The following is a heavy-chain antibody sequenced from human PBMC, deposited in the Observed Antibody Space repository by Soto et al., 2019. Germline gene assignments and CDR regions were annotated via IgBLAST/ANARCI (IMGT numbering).Heavy chain of an antibody. Sequence: SETLSLTCTVAGGSISSFDCNWIRQSPGKGLEWIASLDYSGTTNYNPSLKSRITTSVDPSKKQFSLKMRSVTAADTAVYYCARDSFPPYSSSSKGFDYWGQGSLVTVSS. D-gene: IGHD6-6*01. CDR3: ARDSFPPYSSSSKGFDY. CDR2: LDYSGTT. CDR1: GGSISSFD. J-gene: IGHJ4*02. V-gene: IGHV4-59*01.